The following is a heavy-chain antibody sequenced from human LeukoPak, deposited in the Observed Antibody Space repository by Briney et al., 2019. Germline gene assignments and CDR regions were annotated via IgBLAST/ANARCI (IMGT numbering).Heavy chain of an antibody. V-gene: IGHV4-59*01. Sequence: PSETLSLTCTVSGGTISSYYWSWVRQPPGKGLEWIGYIHYSGSTNYNPSLKSRVTISVDTSKNQFSLKLISVTAPDTAVYYCARASIVGATYYFDYWGQGTLVTVSS. J-gene: IGHJ4*02. CDR2: IHYSGST. CDR3: ARASIVGATYYFDY. CDR1: GGTISSYY. D-gene: IGHD1-26*01.